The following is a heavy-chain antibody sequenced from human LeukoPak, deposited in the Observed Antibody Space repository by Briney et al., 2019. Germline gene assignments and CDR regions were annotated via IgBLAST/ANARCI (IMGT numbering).Heavy chain of an antibody. CDR1: GFTFSNAW. CDR3: TTDGDYGDGLRGDY. CDR2: IKSKTDGGTT. J-gene: IGHJ4*02. Sequence: GGSLRLSCAASGFTFSNAWMSWVRQAPGKGLEWVGRIKSKTDGGTTDHAAPVKGRFTISRDDSKNTLYLQMNSLKTEDTAVYYCTTDGDYGDGLRGDYWGQGTLVTVSS. D-gene: IGHD4-17*01. V-gene: IGHV3-15*01.